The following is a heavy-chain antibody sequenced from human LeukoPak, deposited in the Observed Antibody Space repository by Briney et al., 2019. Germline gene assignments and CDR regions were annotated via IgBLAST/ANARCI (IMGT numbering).Heavy chain of an antibody. J-gene: IGHJ3*02. CDR1: GYSFTSYW. Sequence: GESLKISCKGSGYSFTSYWIGWVRQMPGKGLAWMGIIYPGDSDTRYSPSFQGQVTISADKSISTAYLQWSSLKASDTAMYYCARGYYYDSSGYYYDAFDIWGQGTMVTVSS. V-gene: IGHV5-51*01. CDR2: IYPGDSDT. CDR3: ARGYYYDSSGYYYDAFDI. D-gene: IGHD3-22*01.